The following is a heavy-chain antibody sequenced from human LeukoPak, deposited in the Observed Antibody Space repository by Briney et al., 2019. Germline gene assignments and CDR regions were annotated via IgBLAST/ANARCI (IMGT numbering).Heavy chain of an antibody. CDR3: ARDRKSRKGSVFSSSYNYYYYGMDV. D-gene: IGHD1-26*01. V-gene: IGHV4-30-4*01. Sequence: SQTLSLTCTVSGGSISSGEYYWSWTRQPPGKGLEWIGNIYYSGSTYYNPSLKSRVTISVDTSKNQFSLKLSSVTAADTAVYYCARDRKSRKGSVFSSSYNYYYYGMDVWGKGTTVTVSS. CDR1: GGSISSGEYY. J-gene: IGHJ6*04. CDR2: IYYSGST.